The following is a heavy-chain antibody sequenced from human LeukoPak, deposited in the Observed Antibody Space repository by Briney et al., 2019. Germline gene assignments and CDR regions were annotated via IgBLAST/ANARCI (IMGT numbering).Heavy chain of an antibody. V-gene: IGHV1-69*13. CDR2: IIPIFGTA. Sequence: SVKVSCKASGGTFSSYAISWVRQAPGQGLEWMGGIIPIFGTANYAQKFQGRVTITADESTSTAYMELSSLRSEDTAAYYCARSRYDILTGYYSPGRYYYFDYWGQGTLVTVSS. D-gene: IGHD3-9*01. CDR1: GGTFSSYA. J-gene: IGHJ4*02. CDR3: ARSRYDILTGYYSPGRYYYFDY.